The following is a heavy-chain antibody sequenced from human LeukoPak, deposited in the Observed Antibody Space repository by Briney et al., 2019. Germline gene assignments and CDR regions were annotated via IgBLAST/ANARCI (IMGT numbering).Heavy chain of an antibody. CDR1: GFTFSSYA. J-gene: IGHJ5*02. CDR2: ISGSGGST. D-gene: IGHD6-19*01. CDR3: AKSGSGWYGDWLDP. V-gene: IGHV3-23*01. Sequence: GGSLRLSRAASGFTFSSYAMSWVRQAPGKGLEWVSAISGSGGSTYYADSVEGRFTISRDNSKNTLYLQMNSLRAEDTAVYYCAKSGSGWYGDWLDPWGQGTLVTVSS.